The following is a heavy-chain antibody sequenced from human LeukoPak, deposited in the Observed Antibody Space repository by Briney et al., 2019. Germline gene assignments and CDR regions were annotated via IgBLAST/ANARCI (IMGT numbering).Heavy chain of an antibody. CDR2: IWRDGSEK. Sequence: GGSLRLSCAASGFTFNSYWMSWVRQAPGKGLEWVANIWRDGSEKYYVDSVKGRFTISRDNAKNSLYLQMNSLRAEDTAVYYCATYSSLNRREFQYWGQGTLLTVSS. CDR3: ATYSSLNRREFQY. V-gene: IGHV3-7*01. J-gene: IGHJ1*01. CDR1: GFTFNSYW. D-gene: IGHD3-22*01.